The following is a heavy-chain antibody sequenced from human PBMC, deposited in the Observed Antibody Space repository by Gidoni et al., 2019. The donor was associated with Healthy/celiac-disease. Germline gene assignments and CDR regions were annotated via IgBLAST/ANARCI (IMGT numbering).Heavy chain of an antibody. CDR2: IYHSGST. CDR3: AREVVATQGAFDI. J-gene: IGHJ3*02. Sequence: QLQLQESGSGLVKPSQTLSLTCAVSGGSISSGGYSWSWIRQPPGKGLEWIGYIYHSGSTYYNPSLKSRVTISVDRSKNHFSLKLSSVTAADTAVYYCAREVVATQGAFDIWGQGTMVTVSS. CDR1: GGSISSGGYS. V-gene: IGHV4-30-2*01. D-gene: IGHD5-12*01.